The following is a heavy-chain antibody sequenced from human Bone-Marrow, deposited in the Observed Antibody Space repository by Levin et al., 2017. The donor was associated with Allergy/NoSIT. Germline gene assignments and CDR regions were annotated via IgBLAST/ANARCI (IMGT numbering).Heavy chain of an antibody. CDR1: GGSFSGDS. J-gene: IGHJ4*02. D-gene: IGHD2-21*01. CDR3: ARDRPHSSGDYYFDS. CDR2: ITPVFNSP. Sequence: SVKVSCKASGGSFSGDSLSWVRQAPGHGLEWMGAITPVFNSPMYAQKFQGRITISADESTSTSHMELRSLRSEDTAVYYCARDRPHSSGDYYFDSWGQGTLLTVSS. V-gene: IGHV1-69*13.